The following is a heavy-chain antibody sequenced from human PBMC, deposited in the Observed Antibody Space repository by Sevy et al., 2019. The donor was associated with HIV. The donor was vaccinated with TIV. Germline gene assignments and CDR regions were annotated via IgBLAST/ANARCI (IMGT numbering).Heavy chain of an antibody. CDR2: ISGSGGST. V-gene: IGHV3-23*01. Sequence: GGSLRLPCAASGFTFSSYAMSWVRQAPGKGLEWVSAISGSGGSTYYADSVKGRFTISRDNSKNTLYLQMNSLRAEDTAVYYCAKERWLRYPLRPVGVMSPRLPDIWGQGTMVTVSS. J-gene: IGHJ3*02. CDR3: AKERWLRYPLRPVGVMSPRLPDI. D-gene: IGHD5-12*01. CDR1: GFTFSSYA.